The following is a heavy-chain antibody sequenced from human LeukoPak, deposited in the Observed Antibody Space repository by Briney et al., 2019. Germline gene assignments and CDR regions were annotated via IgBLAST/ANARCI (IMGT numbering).Heavy chain of an antibody. D-gene: IGHD3-10*01. J-gene: IGHJ4*02. CDR2: IIPISGTA. Sequence: SVKVSCKASGGTFSSYAISWVRQAPGQGLEWMGGIIPISGTANYAQKFQGRVTITTDESTSTAYMELSSLRSEDTAVYYCARDYYGSGSAFDYWGQGTLVTVSS. CDR3: ARDYYGSGSAFDY. CDR1: GGTFSSYA. V-gene: IGHV1-69*05.